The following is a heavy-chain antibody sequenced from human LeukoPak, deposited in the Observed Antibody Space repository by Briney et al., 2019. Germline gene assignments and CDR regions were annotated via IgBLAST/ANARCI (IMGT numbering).Heavy chain of an antibody. V-gene: IGHV3-23*01. CDR3: AKWGDYDILTGYYDSDY. Sequence: PGGSLRLSCAASGFTFNNYAMSWVRQAPGKGLEWVSAITGSGGTTFYADSVKGRFTISRENSKSTLYLQMNSLRAEDTAVYYCAKWGDYDILTGYYDSDYWGQGTPVTVSS. D-gene: IGHD3-9*01. CDR1: GFTFNNYA. CDR2: ITGSGGTT. J-gene: IGHJ4*02.